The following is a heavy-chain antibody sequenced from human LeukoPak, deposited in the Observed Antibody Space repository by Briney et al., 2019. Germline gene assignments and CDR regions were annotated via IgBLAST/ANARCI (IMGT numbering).Heavy chain of an antibody. J-gene: IGHJ4*02. D-gene: IGHD3-10*01. V-gene: IGHV1-2*02. CDR3: ATESMESGFGELLQVYYFDY. Sequence: GASVKVSCKASGYTFTGYYMHWVRQAPGQGLEWMGWINPNSGGTNYAQKFQGRVTMTRDTSISTAYMELSRLRSDDTAVYYCATESMESGFGELLQVYYFDYWGQGTLVTVSS. CDR2: INPNSGGT. CDR1: GYTFTGYY.